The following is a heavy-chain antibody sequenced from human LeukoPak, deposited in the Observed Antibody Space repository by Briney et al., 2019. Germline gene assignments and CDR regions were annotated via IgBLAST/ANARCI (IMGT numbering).Heavy chain of an antibody. CDR3: AREALYYDILTGYHRGDNFDY. CDR2: IIPIFGTA. V-gene: IGHV1-69*06. J-gene: IGHJ4*02. D-gene: IGHD3-9*01. Sequence: ASVKVSCKASGGTFSSYAISWVRQAPGQGLEWMGGIIPIFGTANYAQKFQGRVTITADKSTSTAYMELSSPRSEDTAVYYCAREALYYDILTGYHRGDNFDYWGQGTLVTASS. CDR1: GGTFSSYA.